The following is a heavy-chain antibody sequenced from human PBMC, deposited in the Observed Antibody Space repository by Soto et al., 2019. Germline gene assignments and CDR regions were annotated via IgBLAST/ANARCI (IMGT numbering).Heavy chain of an antibody. CDR2: IYYSGST. CDR1: GGSISSSSYY. D-gene: IGHD2-2*01. CDR3: ARHGVPIFLGDIVVVPAAIGGVYRDTAMAL. V-gene: IGHV4-39*01. Sequence: SETLSLTCTVSGGSISSSSYYWGWIRQPPGKGLEWIGSIYYSGSTYYNPSLKSRVTISVDTSKNQFSLKLSSVTAAETAVYYCARHGVPIFLGDIVVVPAAIGGVYRDTAMALWGQGTLVTVSS. J-gene: IGHJ4*02.